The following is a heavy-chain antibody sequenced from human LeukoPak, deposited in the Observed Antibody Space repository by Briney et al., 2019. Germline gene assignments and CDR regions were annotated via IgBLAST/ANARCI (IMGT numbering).Heavy chain of an antibody. J-gene: IGHJ5*02. CDR2: IYHSGST. CDR3: ARGFGSGNYYYGWFDP. Sequence: SETLSLTCTVSGYSISSGYYWGWIRQPPGKGLEWIGSIYHSGSTLYNPSLKSRIIISRDVSRNQFSLQLTSVTAADTAVYYCARGFGSGNYYYGWFDPWGQGALVTVSS. D-gene: IGHD3-10*01. CDR1: GYSISSGYY. V-gene: IGHV4-38-2*02.